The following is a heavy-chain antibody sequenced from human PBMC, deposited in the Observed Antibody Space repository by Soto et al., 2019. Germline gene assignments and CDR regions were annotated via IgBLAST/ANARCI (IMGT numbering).Heavy chain of an antibody. V-gene: IGHV4-30-2*01. J-gene: IGHJ5*02. CDR1: GGSISSGGYS. Sequence: KASETLSLTCAVSGGSISSGGYSWSWIRQPPGKGLEWIGYIYHSGSTYYNPSLKSRVTISVDRSKNQFSLKLSSVTAADTAVYYCAREASDYYDSSGRVVDTWGQGTLVTVSS. CDR2: IYHSGST. CDR3: AREASDYYDSSGRVVDT. D-gene: IGHD3-22*01.